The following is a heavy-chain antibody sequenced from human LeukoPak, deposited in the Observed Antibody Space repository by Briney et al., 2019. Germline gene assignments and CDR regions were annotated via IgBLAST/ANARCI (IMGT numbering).Heavy chain of an antibody. J-gene: IGHJ4*02. CDR1: GGSISSSSYY. Sequence: SETLSLTCTVSGGSISSSSYYWGWIRQPRGKGLEWIGSIYYSGSTYYNPSLKSRVTISVDTSKNQFSLKLSSVTAADTAVYYCARAYYYDSSAAIDYWGQGILVTVSS. D-gene: IGHD3-22*01. CDR3: ARAYYYDSSAAIDY. V-gene: IGHV4-39*01. CDR2: IYYSGST.